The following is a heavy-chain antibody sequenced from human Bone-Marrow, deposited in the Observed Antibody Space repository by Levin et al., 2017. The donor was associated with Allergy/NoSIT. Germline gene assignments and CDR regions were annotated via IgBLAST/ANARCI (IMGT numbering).Heavy chain of an antibody. CDR3: ARISPGTSMVTSWYLDL. Sequence: SETLSLTCTVSGVSISGFYWTWIRKAPGRGLEWIGYVSYSGHTSYNTSLKSRVTISVDMSKNQFSLSLSSVTTADTAVYYCARISPGTSMVTSWYLDLWGRGALVTVSS. D-gene: IGHD5-18*01. CDR1: GVSISGFY. J-gene: IGHJ2*01. CDR2: VSYSGHT. V-gene: IGHV4-59*01.